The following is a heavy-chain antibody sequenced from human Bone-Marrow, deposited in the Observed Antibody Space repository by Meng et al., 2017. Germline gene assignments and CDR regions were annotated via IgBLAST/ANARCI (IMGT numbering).Heavy chain of an antibody. D-gene: IGHD6-13*01. Sequence: GGSLRLSCAASGFTFSSYAMSWVRQAPGKGLEWVSAISGSGGSTYYADSVKGRFTISRDNSKNTLCLQMNSLRAEDTAVYYCAKDPGYSSSWNAFDIWGQGTMVTVSS. CDR2: ISGSGGST. CDR3: AKDPGYSSSWNAFDI. J-gene: IGHJ3*02. V-gene: IGHV3-23*01. CDR1: GFTFSSYA.